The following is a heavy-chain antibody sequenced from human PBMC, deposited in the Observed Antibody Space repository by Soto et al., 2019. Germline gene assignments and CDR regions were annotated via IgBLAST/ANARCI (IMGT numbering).Heavy chain of an antibody. Sequence: SEALSLTCTVSGGSISSYYWSWIRQPPGKGLEWIGYIYYSGSTNYNPSLKSRVTISVDTSKNQFSLKLSSVTAADTAVYYCARLRGSSWYGWEDYYYYGMDVWGQGTTVT. D-gene: IGHD6-13*01. CDR3: ARLRGSSWYGWEDYYYYGMDV. CDR2: IYYSGST. J-gene: IGHJ6*02. V-gene: IGHV4-59*08. CDR1: GGSISSYY.